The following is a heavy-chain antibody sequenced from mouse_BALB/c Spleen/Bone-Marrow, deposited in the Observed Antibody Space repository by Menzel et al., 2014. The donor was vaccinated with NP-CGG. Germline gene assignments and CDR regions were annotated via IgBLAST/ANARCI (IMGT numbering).Heavy chain of an antibody. CDR2: IDPANGNT. CDR1: GFNIKDTY. D-gene: IGHD4-1*01. CDR3: ARWEYYAMDY. J-gene: IGHJ4*01. Sequence: QLQQPGAELVKPGASVKLSCTASGFNIKDTYMHWVKQRPEQGLEWIGRIDPANGNTKYDPKFQGKATITADTSSNTAYLQLSSLTSEDTAVYYCARWEYYAMDYWGQGTSVTVSS. V-gene: IGHV14-3*02.